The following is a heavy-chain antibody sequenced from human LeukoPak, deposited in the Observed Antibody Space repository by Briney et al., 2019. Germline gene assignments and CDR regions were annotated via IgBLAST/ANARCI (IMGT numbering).Heavy chain of an antibody. Sequence: NTSETLSLTCTVPGGSISSSNYYWGWIRQPPGKGLEWIGEINHSGSTNYNPSLKSRVTISVDTSKNQFSLKLSSVTAADTAVYYCARLRYCSSTSCYPFDYWGQGTLVTVSS. V-gene: IGHV4-39*07. J-gene: IGHJ4*02. CDR3: ARLRYCSSTSCYPFDY. CDR2: INHSGST. CDR1: GGSISSSNYY. D-gene: IGHD2-2*01.